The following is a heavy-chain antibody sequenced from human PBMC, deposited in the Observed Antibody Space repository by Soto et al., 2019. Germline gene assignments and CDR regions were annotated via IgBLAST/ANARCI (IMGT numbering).Heavy chain of an antibody. CDR1: GYTFTSYG. J-gene: IGHJ4*02. Sequence: ASVKVSCKASGYTFTSYGISWVRQAPGQGLEGMGWISAYNGNTNYAQKLQGRVTMTTDTSTSTAFMELRSLRSDDTAVYYCARDKGTRRSYYYDSSGYYDYWGQGTLVTVSS. V-gene: IGHV1-18*04. CDR2: ISAYNGNT. CDR3: ARDKGTRRSYYYDSSGYYDY. D-gene: IGHD3-22*01.